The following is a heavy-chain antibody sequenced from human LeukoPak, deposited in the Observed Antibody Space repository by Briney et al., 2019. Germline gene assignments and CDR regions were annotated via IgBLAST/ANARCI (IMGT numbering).Heavy chain of an antibody. V-gene: IGHV1-2*06. D-gene: IGHD3-10*01. CDR2: INPNSGGT. CDR3: ARNRITMVRGVMSFWFDP. CDR1: GYTFTSYG. Sequence: ASVKVSCKASGYTFTSYGISWVRQAPGQGLEWMGRINPNSGGTNYAQKFQGRVTMTRDTSISTAYMELSRLRSDDTAVYYCARNRITMVRGVMSFWFDPWGQGTLVTVSS. J-gene: IGHJ5*02.